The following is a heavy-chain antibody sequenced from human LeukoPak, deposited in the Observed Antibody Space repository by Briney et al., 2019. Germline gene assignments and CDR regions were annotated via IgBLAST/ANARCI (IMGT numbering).Heavy chain of an antibody. Sequence: GGSLRLTCAVSGISLSNYGMSWVRQAPGKGLEWVAGISGSGGSTNYADSVKGRFTISRDNPKNTLYLKMNRLSAEDTAVYFCAKRGVVIRVILVGFHKEAYYFDSWGQGALVTVSS. CDR3: AKRGVVIRVILVGFHKEAYYFDS. J-gene: IGHJ4*02. V-gene: IGHV3-23*01. CDR1: GISLSNYG. D-gene: IGHD3-22*01. CDR2: ISGSGGST.